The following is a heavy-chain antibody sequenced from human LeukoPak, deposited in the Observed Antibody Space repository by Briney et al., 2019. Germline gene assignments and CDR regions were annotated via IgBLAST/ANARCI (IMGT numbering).Heavy chain of an antibody. CDR3: ARFAYCGGHCWYYFDY. Sequence: PSQTLSLTCTVSGGSISSYYWSWIRQPPGKGLEWIGYIYSSGSTNYNPSLKSRITISVDTSKNQFSLKLSSVTAADTVVYYCARFAYCGGHCWYYFDYWGQGSLVTVSS. J-gene: IGHJ4*02. D-gene: IGHD2-21*02. CDR2: IYSSGST. CDR1: GGSISSYY. V-gene: IGHV4-59*01.